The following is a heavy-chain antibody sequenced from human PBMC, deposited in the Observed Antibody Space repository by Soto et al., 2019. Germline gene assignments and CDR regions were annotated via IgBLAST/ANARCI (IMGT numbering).Heavy chain of an antibody. J-gene: IGHJ4*02. CDR1: GYTFTSYA. Sequence: ASVKVSCKASGYTFTSYAMHWVRQAPGQRLEWMGWINAGNGNTKYSQKFQGRVTITRDTSASTAYMELSSLRSEDTAVYYCAKGLLSGRWYAADWGQGTLVTVSS. D-gene: IGHD6-13*01. V-gene: IGHV1-3*01. CDR2: INAGNGNT. CDR3: AKGLLSGRWYAAD.